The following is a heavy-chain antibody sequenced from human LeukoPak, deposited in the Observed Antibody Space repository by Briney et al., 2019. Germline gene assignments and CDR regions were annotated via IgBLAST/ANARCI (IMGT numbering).Heavy chain of an antibody. J-gene: IGHJ6*03. CDR2: IYPGDSDT. CDR3: ARLYSSTSSPYYYYYHYIDV. D-gene: IGHD6-6*01. Sequence: GESLKISCKGSGYSFSSYWIGWVRQMPGKGLEWMGIIYPGDSDTRYSPSFQGLVTISVDKSITTAYLQWSSLKASDTAMYYCARLYSSTSSPYYYYYHYIDVWGKGTTVTVSS. V-gene: IGHV5-51*01. CDR1: GYSFSSYW.